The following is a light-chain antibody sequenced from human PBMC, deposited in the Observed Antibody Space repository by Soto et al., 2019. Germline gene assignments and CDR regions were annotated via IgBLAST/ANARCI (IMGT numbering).Light chain of an antibody. J-gene: IGLJ2*01. CDR3: QAWDSSTAV. Sequence: SYELTQPPSVSVSPGQTASITCSGDKLSDKYACWYQQKPGQSPVVVIYQDGKRPSGIPERFSGSNSGNTATLTISGTQPMDEADYYCQAWDSSTAVFGGGTKLTVL. V-gene: IGLV3-1*01. CDR1: KLSDKY. CDR2: QDG.